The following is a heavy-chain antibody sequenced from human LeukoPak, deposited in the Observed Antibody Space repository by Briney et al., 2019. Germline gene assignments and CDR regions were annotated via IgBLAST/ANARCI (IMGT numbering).Heavy chain of an antibody. V-gene: IGHV3-48*03. D-gene: IGHD3-3*01. CDR1: GFTFSSYE. J-gene: IGHJ6*02. Sequence: PGGSLRLSCAASGFTFSSYEMNWVRQAPGKGLEWVSYISSSGSTIYYADSVKGRFTISRDNAKNSLYLQMNSLRAEDTAVYYCARDSGFWSTDRYHYYALDVWGQGTTVTVSS. CDR2: ISSSGSTI. CDR3: ARDSGFWSTDRYHYYALDV.